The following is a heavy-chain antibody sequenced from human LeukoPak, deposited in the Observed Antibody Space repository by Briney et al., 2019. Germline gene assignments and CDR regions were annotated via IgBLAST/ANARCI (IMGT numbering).Heavy chain of an antibody. V-gene: IGHV4-34*01. CDR2: INHSGST. CDR1: GGSFSGYY. J-gene: IGHJ4*02. Sequence: PSETLSLTCAVYGGSFSGYYWSWIRQPPGKGLEWIGEINHSGSTNYNPSLKSRVTISVDTSKNQFSLKLSSVTAADTAVYYCARDRRVYSGSPRDFDYWGQGTLVTVSS. CDR3: ARDRRVYSGSPRDFDY. D-gene: IGHD1-26*01.